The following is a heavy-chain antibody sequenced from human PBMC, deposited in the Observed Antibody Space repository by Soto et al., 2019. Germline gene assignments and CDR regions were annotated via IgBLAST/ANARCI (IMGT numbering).Heavy chain of an antibody. CDR2: IIPIFGTA. V-gene: IGHV1-69*13. D-gene: IGHD2-2*01. CDR1: GGTFSSYA. Sequence: ASVKVSCKASGGTFSSYAISWVRQAPGQGLEWMGGIIPIFGTANYAQKFQGRVTITADESTSTAYMELSSLRSEDTAVYYCARSDIIVVVPAASYYYGMDVWGQGTTVTVSS. J-gene: IGHJ6*02. CDR3: ARSDIIVVVPAASYYYGMDV.